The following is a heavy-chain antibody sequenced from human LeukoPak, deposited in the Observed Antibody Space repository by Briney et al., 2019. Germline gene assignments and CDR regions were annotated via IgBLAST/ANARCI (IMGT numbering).Heavy chain of an antibody. D-gene: IGHD3-3*01. CDR1: GGTFSSYA. J-gene: IGHJ6*03. V-gene: IGHV1-69*05. Sequence: SVKVSCKASGGTFSSYAISWVRQAPGQGLEWMGGIIPIFGTANYAQKFQGRVTITTDESTSTAYMELSSLRSEDTAVYYCARLADDSVPTYYYYMDVWGKGTTVTVSS. CDR3: ARLADDSVPTYYYYMDV. CDR2: IIPIFGTA.